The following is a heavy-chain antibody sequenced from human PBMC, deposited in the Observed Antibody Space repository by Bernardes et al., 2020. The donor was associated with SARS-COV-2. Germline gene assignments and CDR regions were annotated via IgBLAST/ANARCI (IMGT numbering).Heavy chain of an antibody. CDR1: GGSISSGCYY. J-gene: IGHJ5*02. V-gene: IGHV4-31*03. CDR2: IYYSGST. Sequence: SETLSLTCTVSGGSISSGCYYWSWIRQHPGKGLEWIGYIYYSGSTYYNPSLKSRVTISVDTSKNQFSLKLSSVTAADTAVYYCARAGTTMVRGVIIPVIGWFDPWGQGTLVTVYS. CDR3: ARAGTTMVRGVIIPVIGWFDP. D-gene: IGHD3-10*01.